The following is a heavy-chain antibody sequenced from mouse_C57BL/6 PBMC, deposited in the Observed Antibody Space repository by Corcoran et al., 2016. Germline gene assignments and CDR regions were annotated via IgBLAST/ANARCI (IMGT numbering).Heavy chain of an antibody. V-gene: IGHV1-63*01. Sequence: QVQLQQSGAELVRPGTSVKMSCKASGYTFTNYWIGWAKQRPGHGLEWIGDIYPGGGYTNYNEKFKGKATLTADKSSSTAYMQFSSLTSEDSAIYYCARIDYGRSYAMDYWGQGTSVTVSS. J-gene: IGHJ4*01. CDR2: IYPGGGYT. CDR1: GYTFTNYW. CDR3: ARIDYGRSYAMDY. D-gene: IGHD1-1*01.